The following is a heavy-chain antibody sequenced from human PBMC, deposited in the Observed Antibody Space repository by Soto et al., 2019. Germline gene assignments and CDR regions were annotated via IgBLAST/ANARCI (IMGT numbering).Heavy chain of an antibody. CDR3: ASRGDRSAFDI. CDR1: GFTFSSYG. J-gene: IGHJ3*02. D-gene: IGHD2-21*02. CDR2: ISYDGSNK. Sequence: GGSLRLSCAASGFTFSSYGMHWVRQAPGKGLEWVAVISYDGSNKYYADSVKGRFTISRDNSKNTLYLQMNSLRAEDTAVYYCASRGDRSAFDIWGQGTMVTVSS. V-gene: IGHV3-30*03.